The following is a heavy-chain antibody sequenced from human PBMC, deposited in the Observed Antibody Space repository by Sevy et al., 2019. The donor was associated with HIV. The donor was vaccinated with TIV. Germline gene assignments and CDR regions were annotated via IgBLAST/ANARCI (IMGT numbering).Heavy chain of an antibody. CDR1: GFTFTYAW. CDR3: ATDPIIVLLVTDGVDV. V-gene: IGHV3-15*01. Sequence: GGSLRLSCTASGFTFTYAWMSWVRQAPGKGLEWVGRIKARPDGGTPDYAAPVKGRFTISRDDSRNTLYLQMNSLKTEDTAVYYCATDPIIVLLVTDGVDVSGQWTSVTVSS. CDR2: IKARPDGGTP. D-gene: IGHD2-21*01. J-gene: IGHJ6*02.